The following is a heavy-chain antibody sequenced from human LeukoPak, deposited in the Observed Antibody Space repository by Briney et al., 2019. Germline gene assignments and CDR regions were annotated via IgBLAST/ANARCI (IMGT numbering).Heavy chain of an antibody. Sequence: PSQTLSLTCTVSGGSISSGGYYWSWIRQHPGKGLEWIGYIYYSGSTYYNPSLKSRVTISVDTSKNQFSLKLSSVTAADTAVYXXXXGAYSSSSPPFDYWGQGTLVTVSS. J-gene: IGHJ4*02. D-gene: IGHD6-6*01. CDR3: XXGAYSSSSPPFDY. CDR2: IYYSGST. V-gene: IGHV4-31*03. CDR1: GGSISSGGYY.